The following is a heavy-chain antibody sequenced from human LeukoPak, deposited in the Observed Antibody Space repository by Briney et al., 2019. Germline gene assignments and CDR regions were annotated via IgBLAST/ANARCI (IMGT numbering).Heavy chain of an antibody. V-gene: IGHV3-21*04. CDR1: GFTFSSYT. CDR2: ISSSSRDI. CDR3: ARGGVDHYGSGTYYLMYYFDH. D-gene: IGHD3-10*01. J-gene: IGHJ4*02. Sequence: GGSLRLSCAASGFTFSSYTMNWVRQAPGKGLEWVAAISSSSRDIFYADSVKGRFSISRDNTQNSLSLQMNSVRAEDTAVYFCARGGVDHYGSGTYYLMYYFDHWGQGALVTVSS.